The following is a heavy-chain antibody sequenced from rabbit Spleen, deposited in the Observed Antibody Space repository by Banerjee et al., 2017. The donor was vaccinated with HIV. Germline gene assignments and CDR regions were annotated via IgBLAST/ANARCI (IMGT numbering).Heavy chain of an antibody. CDR2: INAVTGKA. J-gene: IGHJ4*01. D-gene: IGHD8-1*01. V-gene: IGHV1S40*01. Sequence: QSLEESGGDLVKPGASLTLTCTASGVSFSGGYNMCWVRQAPGKGLEWIACINAVTGKAVYASWAKGRITFSKTSSTTVTLQMTSLTAADTATYFCARDLDGGYAGYGYFYFNLWGPGTLVTVS. CDR3: ARDLDGGYAGYGYFYFNL. CDR1: GVSFSGGYN.